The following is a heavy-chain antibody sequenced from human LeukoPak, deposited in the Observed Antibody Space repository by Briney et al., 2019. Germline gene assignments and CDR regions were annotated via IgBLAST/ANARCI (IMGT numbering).Heavy chain of an antibody. V-gene: IGHV3-9*01. Sequence: GGSLRLSCAASGFTFDDYAMHWVRQAPGKGLEWVSGISWNSGSIGYADSVKGRFTISRDNSKNTLYLQMNSLRAEDTAVYYCACLAAAWYFDLWGRGTLVTVSS. J-gene: IGHJ2*01. CDR2: ISWNSGSI. CDR3: ACLAAAWYFDL. D-gene: IGHD6-13*01. CDR1: GFTFDDYA.